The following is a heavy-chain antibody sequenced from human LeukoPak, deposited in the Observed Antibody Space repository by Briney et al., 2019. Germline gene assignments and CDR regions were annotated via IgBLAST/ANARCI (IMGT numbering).Heavy chain of an antibody. CDR3: AVMGDLDY. Sequence: ASVKVSCKTSGYAFTNYDINWVRQAPGQGLEWMGWMHPDNGNTGYAQKFQGRVTITRDTSASTAYMELSSLRSEDTAVYYCAVMGDLDYWGQGTLVTVSS. D-gene: IGHD1-26*01. V-gene: IGHV1-8*01. J-gene: IGHJ4*02. CDR1: GYAFTNYD. CDR2: MHPDNGNT.